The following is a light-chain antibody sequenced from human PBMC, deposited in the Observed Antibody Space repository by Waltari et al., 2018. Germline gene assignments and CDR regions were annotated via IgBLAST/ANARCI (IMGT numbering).Light chain of an antibody. J-gene: IGLJ2*01. CDR1: SSDIGAYHY. V-gene: IGLV2-14*01. CDR2: DVS. CDR3: ASYTSGSTLVA. Sequence: QSALTQPASVSGSPGQSITISCTGTSSDIGAYHYVSWYQQFPGKAPKLIIYDVSKRPSGVSNRFSGSKSGDSASLTISGLQVDDEAHYHCASYTSGSTLVAFGGGTQVTVL.